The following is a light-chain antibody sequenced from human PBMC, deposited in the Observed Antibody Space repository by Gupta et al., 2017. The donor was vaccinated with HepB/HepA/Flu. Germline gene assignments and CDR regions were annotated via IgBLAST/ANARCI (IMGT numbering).Light chain of an antibody. J-gene: IGKJ2*01. V-gene: IGKV4-1*01. CDR2: WAS. CDR1: QSVLYSSNNKNY. Sequence: DIVMTQSPDSLAISLGERATINCKSSQSVLYSSNNKNYLAWYQQTPGQPPKLLIYWASTRESGVPDRFSGSGSGTDFTLTINNLQAEDVAVYYCQQYNSKPVTFGQGTKLEIK. CDR3: QQYNSKPVT.